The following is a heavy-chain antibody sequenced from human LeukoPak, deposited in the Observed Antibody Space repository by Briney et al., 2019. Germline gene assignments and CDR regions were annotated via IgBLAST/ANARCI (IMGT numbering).Heavy chain of an antibody. CDR1: GYTFTSYY. V-gene: IGHV1-46*01. J-gene: IGHJ3*02. CDR2: INPSGGST. CDR3: ARKSRFFGAFDI. Sequence: ASVKVSCKASGYTFTSYYMHWVRQAPGQGLEWMEIINPSGGSTSYAQKFQGRVTMTRDTSTSTVYMELSSLRSEDTAVYYCARKSRFFGAFDIWGQGTMVTVSS. D-gene: IGHD3-3*01.